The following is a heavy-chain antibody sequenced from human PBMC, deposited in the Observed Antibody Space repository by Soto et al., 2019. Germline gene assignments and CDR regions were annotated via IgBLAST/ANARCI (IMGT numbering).Heavy chain of an antibody. V-gene: IGHV5-51*01. Sequence: GESLKISCKGSGCSFTSYWIGWVRQMPGKGLEWMGIIYPGDSDTRYSPSFQGQFTISADKSISTAYLQWRSLKASDHAMYYCARQAKVRYPLNIWGQGTMVTVSS. CDR1: GCSFTSYW. CDR2: IYPGDSDT. CDR3: ARQAKVRYPLNI. D-gene: IGHD3-9*01. J-gene: IGHJ3*02.